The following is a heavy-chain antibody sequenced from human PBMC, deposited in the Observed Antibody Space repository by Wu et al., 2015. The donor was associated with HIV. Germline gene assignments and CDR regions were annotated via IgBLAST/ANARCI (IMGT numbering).Heavy chain of an antibody. Sequence: QVQLVQSGAEVKKPGSSVKVSCKASGGTFSSYAISWVRQAPGQGLEWMGGIIPIFGTANYAQKFQGRVTITTDESTSTAYMELSSLRSEDTAVYYCASPRDRMDTAMGDDAFDIWGQGTMVTVSS. CDR2: IIPIFGTA. CDR1: GGTFSSYA. J-gene: IGHJ3*02. CDR3: ASPRDRMDTAMGDDAFDI. D-gene: IGHD5-18*01. V-gene: IGHV1-69*05.